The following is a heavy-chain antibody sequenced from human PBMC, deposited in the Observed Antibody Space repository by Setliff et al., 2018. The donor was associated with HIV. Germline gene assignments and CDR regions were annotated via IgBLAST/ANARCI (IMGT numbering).Heavy chain of an antibody. CDR2: INGGNAIT. CDR3: ARAQTYYSDSSGYYSQY. V-gene: IGHV1-3*01. J-gene: IGHJ4*02. Sequence: ASVKVSCKASGYIFISYYMHWVRQAPGQGLEWMGWINGGNAITKFSQKFQDRAAITRDTSASTAYMELSSLRSEDTAVYYCARAQTYYSDSSGYYSQYWGQGTLVTVSS. D-gene: IGHD3-22*01. CDR1: GYIFISYY.